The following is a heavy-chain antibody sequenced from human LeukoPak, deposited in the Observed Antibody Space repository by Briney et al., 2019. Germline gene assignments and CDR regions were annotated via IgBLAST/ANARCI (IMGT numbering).Heavy chain of an antibody. V-gene: IGHV3-23*01. CDR2: MSGSGGST. D-gene: IGHD5-18*01. CDR1: GFTFSSYA. CDR3: AKADGYSYGQYYYYYYYMDV. J-gene: IGHJ6*03. Sequence: GGSLRLSCAASGFTFSSYAMSWVRQAPGKGLEWVSAMSGSGGSTYYADSVKGRFTISRDNSKNTLYLQMNSLRAEDTAVYYCAKADGYSYGQYYYYYYYMDVWGKGTTVTVPS.